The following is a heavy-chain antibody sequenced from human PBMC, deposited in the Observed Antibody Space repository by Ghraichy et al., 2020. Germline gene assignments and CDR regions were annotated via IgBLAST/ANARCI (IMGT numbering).Heavy chain of an antibody. CDR1: GGTFSSYA. CDR3: TRSGYYTGVVYYMDV. J-gene: IGHJ6*03. V-gene: IGHV1-69*13. Sequence: SVKVSCKASGGTFSSYAISWVRQAPGQGLEWMGGIIPIFGTANYAQKFQGRVTITADESTSTAYMELSSLRSEDTAVYYCTRSGYYTGVVYYMDVWGKGTTVTVSS. D-gene: IGHD3-3*01. CDR2: IIPIFGTA.